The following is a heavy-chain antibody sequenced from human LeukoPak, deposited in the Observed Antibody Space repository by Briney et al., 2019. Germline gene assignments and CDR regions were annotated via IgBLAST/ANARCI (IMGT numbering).Heavy chain of an antibody. CDR2: IKQDGTEK. D-gene: IGHD2-15*01. CDR3: ASGNYFDY. Sequence: AGGSLRLSCAASGFTFSSYWMSWVRQAPGKGLEWVANIKQDGTEKYYVDSVKGRFTISRDNAKNSLYLQMNHLRAEDTAVYFCASGNYFDYWGQGTLVAVSS. J-gene: IGHJ4*02. V-gene: IGHV3-7*01. CDR1: GFTFSSYW.